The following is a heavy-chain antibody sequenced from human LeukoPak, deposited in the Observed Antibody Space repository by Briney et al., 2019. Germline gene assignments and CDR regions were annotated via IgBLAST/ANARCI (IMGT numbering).Heavy chain of an antibody. Sequence: PGGSLRLSCAASGFTFNSFWMSWVRQAPGKGLEWVANMKQDGGEKYYLDSVMGRFTISRDNAKNSLYLQMNSLRAEDTVVYYCAKDLDYSSSPATVFDNWGQGTLVSVSS. CDR1: GFTFNSFW. J-gene: IGHJ4*02. V-gene: IGHV3-7*05. D-gene: IGHD6-13*01. CDR2: MKQDGGEK. CDR3: AKDLDYSSSPATVFDN.